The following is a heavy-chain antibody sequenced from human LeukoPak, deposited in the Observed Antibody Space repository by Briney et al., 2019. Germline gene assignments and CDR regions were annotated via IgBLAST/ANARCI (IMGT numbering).Heavy chain of an antibody. J-gene: IGHJ4*02. D-gene: IGHD4-23*01. Sequence: PGGSLRLSRAASGFTVSNNYMSWVHQAPGKGREGVSVIYSGGSTYYADSVKSRFTISRDNSKNTLYLQMNSLRAEDTAVYYCARAIPGNYGGNDFWGQGTLVTVSS. CDR2: IYSGGST. CDR1: GFTVSNNY. CDR3: ARAIPGNYGGNDF. V-gene: IGHV3-66*01.